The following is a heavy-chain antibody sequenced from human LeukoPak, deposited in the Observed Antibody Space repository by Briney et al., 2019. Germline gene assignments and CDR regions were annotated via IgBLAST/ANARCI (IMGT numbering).Heavy chain of an antibody. CDR3: ARSVDSSGGNPVIFSDDASDI. Sequence: GGSLRLSCAASGFTFSSYSMNWVRQAPGKGLEWVSYISSSSSTIYYADSVKGRFTISRDNAKNSLYLQMNSLRAEDTAVYYCARSVDSSGGNPVIFSDDASDIWGQGTMVTVSS. V-gene: IGHV3-48*01. CDR2: ISSSSSTI. J-gene: IGHJ3*02. D-gene: IGHD4-23*01. CDR1: GFTFSSYS.